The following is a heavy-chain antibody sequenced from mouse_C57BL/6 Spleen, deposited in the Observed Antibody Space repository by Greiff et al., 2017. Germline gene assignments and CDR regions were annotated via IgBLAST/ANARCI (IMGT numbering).Heavy chain of an antibody. V-gene: IGHV1-85*01. D-gene: IGHD6-1*01. J-gene: IGHJ3*01. Sequence: QVQLQQSGPELVQPGASVKLSCKASGYTFTSYDINWVKQRPGQGLEWIGWIYPRGGSTKYNEKLKGKATLNVDTSSSTAYMELHRLTYEGAAVYYCARSARFAYWGQGTLVTVSA. CDR3: ARSARFAY. CDR2: IYPRGGST. CDR1: GYTFTSYD.